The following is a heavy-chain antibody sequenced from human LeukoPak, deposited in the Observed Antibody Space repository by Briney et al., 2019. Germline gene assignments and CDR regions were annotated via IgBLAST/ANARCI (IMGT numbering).Heavy chain of an antibody. J-gene: IGHJ6*02. Sequence: QPGGSLRLSCAASGFTFSSYGMHWVRQAPGKGLEWVAVISYDGSNKYYADSVKGRFTISRDNSKNTLYLQMNSPRAEDTAVYYCAKDGGGYNPLYYYYYGMDVWGQGTTVTVSS. CDR2: ISYDGSNK. D-gene: IGHD5-24*01. V-gene: IGHV3-30*18. CDR1: GFTFSSYG. CDR3: AKDGGGYNPLYYYYYGMDV.